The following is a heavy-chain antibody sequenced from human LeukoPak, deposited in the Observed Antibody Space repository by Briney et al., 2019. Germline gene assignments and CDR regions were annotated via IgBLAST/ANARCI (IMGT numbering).Heavy chain of an antibody. CDR3: ARATTLGTTVVVDAFDI. Sequence: PGGSLRLSCAASGFTFSSYAMHWVRQAPGKGLEWVAVISYDGSNKYYADSVKGRFTISRDNAKNSLYLQMNSLRAEDTAVYYCARATTLGTTVVVDAFDIWGQGTMVTVSS. D-gene: IGHD4-23*01. J-gene: IGHJ3*02. CDR1: GFTFSSYA. CDR2: ISYDGSNK. V-gene: IGHV3-30*04.